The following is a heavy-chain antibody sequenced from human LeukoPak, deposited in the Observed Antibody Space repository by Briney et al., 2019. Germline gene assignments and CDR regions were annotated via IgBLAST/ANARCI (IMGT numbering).Heavy chain of an antibody. Sequence: GGSLRLSCAASGFTFSDYYMSWIRQAPGKGLEWVSYISSSGSTIYYADSVKGRFTISRDNAKNSLYLQMNSLRAEDTAVYYCARDPEELRFLEWLMAFDIWGQGTMVTVSS. CDR3: ARDPEELRFLEWLMAFDI. D-gene: IGHD3-3*01. J-gene: IGHJ3*02. V-gene: IGHV3-11*04. CDR2: ISSSGSTI. CDR1: GFTFSDYY.